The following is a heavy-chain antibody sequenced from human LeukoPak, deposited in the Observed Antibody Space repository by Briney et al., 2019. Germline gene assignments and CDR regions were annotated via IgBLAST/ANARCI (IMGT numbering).Heavy chain of an antibody. CDR3: ARGEQPPYYFDY. D-gene: IGHD1/OR15-1a*01. J-gene: IGHJ4*02. CDR1: GYTFTGYY. V-gene: IGHV1-69*05. Sequence: SVKVSCKASGYTFTGYYMHWVRQAPGQGLEWMGGIIPIFGTANYAQKFQGRVTITTDESTSTAYMELSSLRSEDTAVYYCARGEQPPYYFDYWGQGTLVTVSS. CDR2: IIPIFGTA.